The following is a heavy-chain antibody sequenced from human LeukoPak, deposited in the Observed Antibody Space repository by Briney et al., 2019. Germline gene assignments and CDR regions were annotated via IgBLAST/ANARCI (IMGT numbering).Heavy chain of an antibody. CDR2: IYYSGST. CDR3: ARAPGYSSSYFDY. J-gene: IGHJ4*02. V-gene: IGHV4-39*07. Sequence: PSETLSLTCTVSGGSISSSSYYWGWIRQPPGKGLEWIGSIYYSGSTYYNPSLKSRVTISVDTSKNQFSLKLSFVTAADTAVYYCARAPGYSSSYFDYWGQGTLVTVSS. D-gene: IGHD6-13*01. CDR1: GGSISSSSYY.